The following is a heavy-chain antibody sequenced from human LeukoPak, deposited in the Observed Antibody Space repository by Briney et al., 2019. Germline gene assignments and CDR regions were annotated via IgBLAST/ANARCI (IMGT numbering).Heavy chain of an antibody. CDR1: GFTFSDFW. D-gene: IGHD4-23*01. Sequence: GGSLRLSCAASGFTFSDFWMSWVRQAPGKGLECVANTNEAGGDKYYADSVKGRFTISRDNTKNSLYLQMNSLRAEDTAVYYCARRGDGYGGMTARYFQHWGQGTLVTVSS. V-gene: IGHV3-7*01. J-gene: IGHJ1*01. CDR2: TNEAGGDK. CDR3: ARRGDGYGGMTARYFQH.